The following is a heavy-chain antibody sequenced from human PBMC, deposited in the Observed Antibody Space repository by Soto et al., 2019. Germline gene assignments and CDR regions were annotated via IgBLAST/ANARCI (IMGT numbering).Heavy chain of an antibody. CDR2: INAGNGNT. D-gene: IGHD3-9*01. J-gene: IGHJ6*04. CDR3: ARAVYKTGCMDV. V-gene: IGHV1-3*01. Sequence: ASLKVSCKASGYTFTSYAMHWVRQAPGQRLEWMGWINAGNGNTKYSQKFQGRVTITRDTSASTAYMELSSLRSEDTAVYYCARAVYKTGCMDVWGKGTTVTVSS. CDR1: GYTFTSYA.